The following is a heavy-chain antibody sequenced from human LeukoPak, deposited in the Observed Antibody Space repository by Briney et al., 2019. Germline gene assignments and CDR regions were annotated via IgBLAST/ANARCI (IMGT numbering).Heavy chain of an antibody. CDR2: ISAYNGNT. J-gene: IGHJ1*01. V-gene: IGHV1-18*01. CDR1: GYTFTSYG. D-gene: IGHD6-13*01. CDR3: AYSSTWSHLGYFQY. Sequence: ASVKVSCKASGYTFTSYGISWVRQAPGQGLEWMGWISAYNGNTNYAQKLQGRVTMTTDTSTSTAYMELRSLRSDDTAVYYCAYSSTWSHLGYFQYWGQGTLVTVSS.